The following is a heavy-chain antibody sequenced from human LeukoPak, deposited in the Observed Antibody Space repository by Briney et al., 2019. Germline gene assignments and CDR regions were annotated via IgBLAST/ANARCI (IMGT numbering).Heavy chain of an antibody. D-gene: IGHD5-24*01. V-gene: IGHV4-59*01. Sequence: SETLSLTCTVSGGSISSYYWSWIRQPPGKGLEWIGYIYYSGSTNYNPSLKSRVTIPVDTSKNQFSLKLSSVTAADTAVYYCAKSRRDGYAKFDPWGQGTLVTVSS. CDR3: AKSRRDGYAKFDP. J-gene: IGHJ5*02. CDR2: IYYSGST. CDR1: GGSISSYY.